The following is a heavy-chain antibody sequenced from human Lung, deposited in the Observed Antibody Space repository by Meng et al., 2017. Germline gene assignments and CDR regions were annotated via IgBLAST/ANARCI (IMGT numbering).Heavy chain of an antibody. CDR1: GGTCSSYA. CDR3: ARGSYCGGDCYFLFDY. Sequence: QVQLVQSGAEVKKPGSSVKVSCKASGGTCSSYAISWVRQAPGQGLEGMGGILPILVIANYAQQFQGRVTITADKSTSTAYMELSSLRSEDTAVYYCARGSYCGGDCYFLFDYWGQGTLVTVSS. CDR2: ILPILVIA. V-gene: IGHV1-69*04. D-gene: IGHD2-21*02. J-gene: IGHJ4*02.